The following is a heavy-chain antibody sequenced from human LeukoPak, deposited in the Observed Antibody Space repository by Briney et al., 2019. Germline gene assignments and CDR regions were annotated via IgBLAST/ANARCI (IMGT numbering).Heavy chain of an antibody. J-gene: IGHJ5*02. V-gene: IGHV4-59*01. D-gene: IGHD3-3*01. CDR3: ARQSYDFGKYNWFDP. Sequence: PSETLSLTCTVSGGSISSYYWSWIRQPPGKGLEWIGYIYYSGSTNYNPSLMSRVTISVDTSKNQFSLKLSSVTAADTAVYYCARQSYDFGKYNWFDPWGQGTLVTVSS. CDR1: GGSISSYY. CDR2: IYYSGST.